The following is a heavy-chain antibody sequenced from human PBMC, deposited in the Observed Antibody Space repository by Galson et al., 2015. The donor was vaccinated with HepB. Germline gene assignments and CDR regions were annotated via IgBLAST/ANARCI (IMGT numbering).Heavy chain of an antibody. CDR3: AREGDCSSTSCPYYYYGMDV. CDR1: GGSISSSNW. CDR2: IYHSGST. V-gene: IGHV4-4*02. J-gene: IGHJ6*02. D-gene: IGHD2-2*01. Sequence: LSLTCTVSGGSISSSNWWSWVRQPPGKGLEWIGEIYHSGSTNYNPSLKSRVTISVDKSKNQFSLKLSSVTAADTAVYYCAREGDCSSTSCPYYYYGMDVWGQGTTVTVSS.